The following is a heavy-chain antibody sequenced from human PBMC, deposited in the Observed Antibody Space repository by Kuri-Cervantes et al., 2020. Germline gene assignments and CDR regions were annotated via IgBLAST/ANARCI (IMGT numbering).Heavy chain of an antibody. V-gene: IGHV4-61*08. CDR1: GGSISSGGYY. CDR2: IYYSGST. Sequence: GSLRLSCTVSGGSISSGGYYWSWIRQHPGKGLEWIGYIYYSGSTNYNPSLKSRVTISVDTSKNQFSLKLSSVIAADTAIYYCARGVWQQPVLGALDIWGQGTMVTVSS. J-gene: IGHJ3*02. D-gene: IGHD6-13*01. CDR3: ARGVWQQPVLGALDI.